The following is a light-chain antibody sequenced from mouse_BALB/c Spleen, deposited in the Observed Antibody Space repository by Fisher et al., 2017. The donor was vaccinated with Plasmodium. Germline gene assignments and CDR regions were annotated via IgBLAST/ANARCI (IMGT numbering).Light chain of an antibody. CDR2: YAS. CDR1: QSISNH. Sequence: DIVITQTTATLSVTPGDSVSLSCRASQSISNHLHWYQQKSRESPRLLIKYASQSISGIPSRFSGSGSGTDFTLSINSVETEDFGMYFCQQSNSWPLTFGTGTKLELK. V-gene: IGKV5-43*01. CDR3: QQSNSWPLT. J-gene: IGKJ5*01.